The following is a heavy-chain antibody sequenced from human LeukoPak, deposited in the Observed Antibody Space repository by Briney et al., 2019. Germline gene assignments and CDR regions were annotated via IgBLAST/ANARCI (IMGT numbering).Heavy chain of an antibody. CDR1: GFAFNIYA. V-gene: IGHV3-23*01. CDR3: AKGRLQGVVIVSFDL. D-gene: IGHD3-3*01. J-gene: IGHJ4*02. Sequence: GGSLRLSCAASGFAFNIYAMNWVRQAPGKGLEWVSVISGSGTTHDADSVKGRFTISRDNSKSTLYLQMNSLRVEDTAVYYCAKGRLQGVVIVSFDLWGQGTLVTVSS. CDR2: ISGSGTT.